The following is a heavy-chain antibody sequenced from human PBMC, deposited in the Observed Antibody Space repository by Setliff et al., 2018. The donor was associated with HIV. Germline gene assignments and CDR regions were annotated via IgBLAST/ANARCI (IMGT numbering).Heavy chain of an antibody. D-gene: IGHD3-22*01. CDR1: GGSISSYY. J-gene: IGHJ2*01. CDR3: ARHQGKYYDSSGYSGRFFDL. CDR2: VYYTGST. V-gene: IGHV4-59*08. Sequence: SETLSLTCTVSGGSISSYYWSWIRQPPGKGLEWIGYVYYTGSTNYNPSLKSRVTISIDTSKNQFSLKLSSVTAADTAVYYCARHQGKYYDSSGYSGRFFDLWGRGTLVTVSS.